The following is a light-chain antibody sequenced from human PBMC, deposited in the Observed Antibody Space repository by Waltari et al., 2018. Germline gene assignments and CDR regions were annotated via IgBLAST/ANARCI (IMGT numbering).Light chain of an antibody. J-gene: IGKJ2*01. CDR1: ESVSSK. CDR3: QQYFNWFT. CDR2: GAS. Sequence: EIVMTQSPATLSVSPGERATLSCRASESVSSKLAWYQQRPGQAPRLLIYGASTRATGVPARFSASGSGTEFTLTINSLQSEDFAVYYCQQYFNWFTFGQGSKLEIK. V-gene: IGKV3-15*01.